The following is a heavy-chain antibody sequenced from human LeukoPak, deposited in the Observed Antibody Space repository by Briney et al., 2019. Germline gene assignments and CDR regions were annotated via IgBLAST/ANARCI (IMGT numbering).Heavy chain of an antibody. CDR1: GFTFSSYA. CDR2: ISGSGGST. CDR3: AGDTHSSSWYDH. J-gene: IGHJ5*02. D-gene: IGHD6-13*01. Sequence: PGGSLRLSCAASGFTFSSYAMSWVRQAPGKGLEWVSAISGSGGSTYYAASVKGRFTISRDNSKNTLYLQMNSLRVEDSAVYYCAGDTHSSSWYDHWGQGTLVTVSS. V-gene: IGHV3-23*01.